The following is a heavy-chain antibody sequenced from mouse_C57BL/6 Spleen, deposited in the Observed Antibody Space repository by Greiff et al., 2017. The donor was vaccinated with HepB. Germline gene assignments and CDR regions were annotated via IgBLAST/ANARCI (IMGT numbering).Heavy chain of an antibody. CDR1: GYSFSSSW. J-gene: IGHJ4*01. V-gene: IGHV1-82*01. Sequence: QVQLQQSGPELVKPGASVKISCKASGYSFSSSWMNWVKQRPGKGLEWIGRIYPGDGDTNYNGKFKGKATLTADKSSSTAYMQLSSLTSEDSAVYFCARSGGYYYGSSCGYAMDYWGQGTSVTVSS. CDR2: IYPGDGDT. CDR3: ARSGGYYYGSSCGYAMDY. D-gene: IGHD1-1*01.